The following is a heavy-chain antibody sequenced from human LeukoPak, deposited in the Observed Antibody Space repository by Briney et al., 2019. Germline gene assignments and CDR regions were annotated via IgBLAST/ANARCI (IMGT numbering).Heavy chain of an antibody. CDR2: IYYSGST. CDR3: ARHIKPTYYYDSSGYYGGEIDY. Sequence: SETLSLTCTVSGGSISSSSYYWGWIRQPPGRGLEWIGSIYYSGSTYYNPSLKSRVTISVDTSKNQFSLKLSSVTAADTAVYYCARHIKPTYYYDSSGYYGGEIDYWGQGTLVTASS. V-gene: IGHV4-39*01. CDR1: GGSISSSSYY. D-gene: IGHD3-22*01. J-gene: IGHJ4*02.